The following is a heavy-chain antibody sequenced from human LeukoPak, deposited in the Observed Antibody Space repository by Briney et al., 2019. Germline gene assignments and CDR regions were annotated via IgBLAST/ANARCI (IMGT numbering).Heavy chain of an antibody. J-gene: IGHJ5*02. CDR2: IYYSEST. V-gene: IGHV4-30-4*01. Sequence: SETLSLTCTVSGXSISSGDYYWSWIRQPPGKGLEWIGYIYYSESTYYNPSLKSRVTISVDTSKNQFSLKLSSVTAADTAVYYCARFIVVVPAAINWFDPWGQGTLVTVSS. D-gene: IGHD2-2*01. CDR3: ARFIVVVPAAINWFDP. CDR1: GXSISSGDYY.